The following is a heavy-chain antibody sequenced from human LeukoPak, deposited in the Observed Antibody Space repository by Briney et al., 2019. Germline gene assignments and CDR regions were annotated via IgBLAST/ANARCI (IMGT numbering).Heavy chain of an antibody. CDR2: IYSGGST. CDR1: GFTVSHYY. D-gene: IGHD5-18*01. J-gene: IGHJ4*02. V-gene: IGHV3-53*01. CDR3: ARDLSGVTGYTYGRGIDY. Sequence: TGGSLRLSCAASGFTVSHYYMTWVRQAPGKGLECVSVIYSGGSTYSADSVKGRFTISRDNAKTSLYLQMNSLRAEDTAVYYCARDLSGVTGYTYGRGIDYWGQGTLVTVSS.